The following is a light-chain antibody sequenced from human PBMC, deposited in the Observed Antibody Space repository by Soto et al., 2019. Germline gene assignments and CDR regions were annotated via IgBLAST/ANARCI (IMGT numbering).Light chain of an antibody. V-gene: IGKV1-9*01. CDR2: AAS. CDR1: QGISSY. CDR3: QQLNTRT. J-gene: IGKJ3*01. Sequence: IQLTQSPSSLSASVGDRVTITCRARQGISSYLAWYQQKPGKAPKLLIYAASTVQSGVPSRFSGSASGTDVTPTISSLQPEDVGNYDCQQLNTRTCGTGPKVDIK.